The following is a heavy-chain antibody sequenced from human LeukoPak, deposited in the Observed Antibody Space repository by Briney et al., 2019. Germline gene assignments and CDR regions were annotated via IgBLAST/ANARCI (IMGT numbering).Heavy chain of an antibody. CDR3: AKQLGYCSDGSCYFPY. Sequence: GGSLRLSCAASGFTFSSSAMSWVRQAPGKGLEWVSAISNNGGYTYYADSVQGRFTISRDNSNSTLCLQMNSLRAEDTAVYYCAKQLGYCSDGSCYFPYWGQGTLVTVSS. CDR1: GFTFSSSA. CDR2: ISNNGGYT. J-gene: IGHJ4*02. D-gene: IGHD2-15*01. V-gene: IGHV3-23*01.